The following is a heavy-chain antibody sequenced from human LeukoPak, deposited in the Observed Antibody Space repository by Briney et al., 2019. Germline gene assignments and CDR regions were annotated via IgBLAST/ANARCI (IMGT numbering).Heavy chain of an antibody. CDR2: IIPIFGTA. CDR1: GGTFSSYA. V-gene: IGHV1-69*13. D-gene: IGHD3-3*01. J-gene: IGHJ6*03. CDR3: ARDRNTIFGVVTRTAHYYMDV. Sequence: ASVKVSCKASGGTFSSYAISWVRQAPGQGLEWMGGIIPIFGTANYAQKFQGRVTITADESTSTAYMELSSLRSEDTAVYYCARDRNTIFGVVTRTAHYYMDVWGKGTTVTVSS.